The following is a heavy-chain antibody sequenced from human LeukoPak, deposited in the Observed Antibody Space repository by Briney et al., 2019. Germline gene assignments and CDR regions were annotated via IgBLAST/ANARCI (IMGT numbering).Heavy chain of an antibody. CDR2: ISSSSSYI. CDR3: ARRDIVVVPAAIIGAFDI. Sequence: PGGSLRLSCAASGFTFSSYSMNWVRQAPGKGLEWVSSISSSSSYIYYADSVKGRFTISRDNAKNSLYLQMNSLRAEDTALYYCARRDIVVVPAAIIGAFDIWGQGTMVTVSS. D-gene: IGHD2-2*02. CDR1: GFTFSSYS. V-gene: IGHV3-21*04. J-gene: IGHJ3*02.